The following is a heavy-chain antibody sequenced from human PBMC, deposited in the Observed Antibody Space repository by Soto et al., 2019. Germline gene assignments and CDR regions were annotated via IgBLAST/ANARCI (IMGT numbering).Heavy chain of an antibody. Sequence: PSETLSLTCTVSGGSISSYYWSWIRQPPGKGLEWIGYIYYSGSTNYNPSLKSRVTISADTSKNQFSLKLSSVTAADTAVYYCARDPLLGDSSGYYYGGDVGAFDIWGQGTMVTVSS. CDR1: GGSISSYY. CDR3: ARDPLLGDSSGYYYGGDVGAFDI. J-gene: IGHJ3*02. D-gene: IGHD3-22*01. V-gene: IGHV4-59*01. CDR2: IYYSGST.